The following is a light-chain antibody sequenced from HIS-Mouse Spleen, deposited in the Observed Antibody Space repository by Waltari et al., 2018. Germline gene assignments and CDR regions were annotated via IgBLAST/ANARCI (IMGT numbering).Light chain of an antibody. CDR1: SLRSYY. Sequence: SSELPQDPAVSVALGQTVRIPCQGNSLRSYYASWYQQKPGQAPVLVIYGKNNRPSGIPDRFSGSSSGNTASLTITGAQAEDEADYYCNSRDSSGNHVVFGGGTKLTVL. CDR2: GKN. V-gene: IGLV3-19*01. CDR3: NSRDSSGNHVV. J-gene: IGLJ2*01.